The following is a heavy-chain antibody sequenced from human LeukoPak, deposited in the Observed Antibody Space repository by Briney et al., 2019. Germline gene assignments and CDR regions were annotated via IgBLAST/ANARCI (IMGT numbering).Heavy chain of an antibody. CDR2: ITSTSRTI. V-gene: IGHV3-48*01. Sequence: PGGSLRLSCTASGFTFSSYSMNWVRQTPGKGLEWLSYITSTSRTIYYADSVKGRFTISRDNAKNSLYLQMNSLRAEDTAAYYCAREGYYGSPDAFDIWGQGTLVTVSS. CDR3: AREGYYGSPDAFDI. D-gene: IGHD3-10*01. CDR1: GFTFSSYS. J-gene: IGHJ3*02.